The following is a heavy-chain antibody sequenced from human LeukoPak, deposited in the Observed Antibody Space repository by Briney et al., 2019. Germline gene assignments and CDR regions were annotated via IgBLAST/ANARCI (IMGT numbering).Heavy chain of an antibody. J-gene: IGHJ3*02. CDR3: ARVRENDYSNPDAFDI. V-gene: IGHV3-7*03. D-gene: IGHD4-11*01. Sequence: GGSLRLSCAASGFTFSSYWMNWVRQAPDKGLEWVANIKQDGSEKNYVDSVKGRFTISRDNSKNTLYLQMNSLRAEDTAVYYCARVRENDYSNPDAFDIWGQGTMVTVSS. CDR1: GFTFSSYW. CDR2: IKQDGSEK.